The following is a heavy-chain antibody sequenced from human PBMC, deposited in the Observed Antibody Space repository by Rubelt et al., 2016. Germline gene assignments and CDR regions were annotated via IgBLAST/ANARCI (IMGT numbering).Heavy chain of an antibody. V-gene: IGHV3-23*01. CDR1: GFTFSSYA. CDR2: ISGSGGST. D-gene: IGHD3-10*01. Sequence: EVQLLESGGGLVQPGGSLRLSCAASGFTFSSYAMSWVRQAPGKGLEWVSAISGSGGSTYYADSVKGRFTISRDNSKNKLYLQMNSLRAEDTAVYYCAKGPMVRGVIITNWFDPWGQGTLVTVSS. CDR3: AKGPMVRGVIITNWFDP. J-gene: IGHJ5*02.